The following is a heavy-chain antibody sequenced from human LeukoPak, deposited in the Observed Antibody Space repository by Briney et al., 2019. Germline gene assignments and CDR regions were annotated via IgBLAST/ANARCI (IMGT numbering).Heavy chain of an antibody. V-gene: IGHV1-2*02. CDR1: GYTFIDYY. CDR3: ARDGYVAVAGTLLTSVGG. Sequence: GASVKVSCKASGYTFIDYYIHWVRQAPGQGLEWMGWINPNSGGTKYAQKFQGRVTMTRDTSISTAYMELSRLRSDDTAVYYCARDGYVAVAGTLLTSVGGWGQGTLVTVSS. CDR2: INPNSGGT. D-gene: IGHD6-19*01. J-gene: IGHJ4*02.